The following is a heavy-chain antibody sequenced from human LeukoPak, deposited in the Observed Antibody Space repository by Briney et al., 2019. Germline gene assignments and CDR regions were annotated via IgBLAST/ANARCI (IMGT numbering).Heavy chain of an antibody. CDR3: ARTTEDCSSTSSYQYWFDP. J-gene: IGHJ5*02. CDR2: IHYSGSP. CDR1: GGSISNYY. Sequence: SETLSLTCTVSGGSISNYYWSWIRQPPGKGLEWIGYIHYSGSPNYNPSLKSRVSILVDTSKNQFSLKLNSVTAADTAVYYCARTTEDCSSTSSYQYWFDPWGQGTLVTVSS. V-gene: IGHV4-59*01. D-gene: IGHD2-2*01.